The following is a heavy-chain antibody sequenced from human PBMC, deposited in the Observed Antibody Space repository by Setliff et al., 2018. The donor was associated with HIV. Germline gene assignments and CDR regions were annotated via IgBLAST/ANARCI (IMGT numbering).Heavy chain of an antibody. CDR1: GDSISSGSNY. CDR2: IYTSGP. D-gene: IGHD1-1*01. CDR3: ARNSQKGIQPLLLAS. V-gene: IGHV4-61*02. Sequence: PSETLSLTCTVSGDSISSGSNYWSWIRQPAGKGLEWIGRIYTSGPRYNPSLENRVTISVDTSKNQFSLMLDSVTAADTAVYYCARNSQKGIQPLLLASWGPGTLVTVSS. J-gene: IGHJ4*02.